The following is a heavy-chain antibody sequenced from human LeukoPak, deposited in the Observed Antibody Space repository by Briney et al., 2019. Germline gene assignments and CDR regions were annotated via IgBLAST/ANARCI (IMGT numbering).Heavy chain of an antibody. J-gene: IGHJ4*02. Sequence: SETLSLTCTVSSGAISNSNYYWGWIRQPPGKGLEWIGSIFYSGSTDYNPSLKSRVTISVDTSKNQFSLKVNSVTAADTAVYFCARGTTVTPHYFDYWGQGTLVTVSS. D-gene: IGHD4-17*01. CDR2: IFYSGST. CDR1: SGAISNSNYY. V-gene: IGHV4-39*01. CDR3: ARGTTVTPHYFDY.